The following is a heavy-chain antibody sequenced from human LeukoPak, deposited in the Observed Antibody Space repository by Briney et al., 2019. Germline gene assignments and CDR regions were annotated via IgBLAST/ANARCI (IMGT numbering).Heavy chain of an antibody. D-gene: IGHD2-8*01. V-gene: IGHV4-59*08. CDR1: GGSISSYY. CDR2: IYYSGST. J-gene: IGHJ5*02. Sequence: SETLSLTCTVSGGSISSYYWSWIRQPPGKGLEWIGYIYYSGSTNYNPSLKSRVTISVDTSKNQFSLKLSSVTAADTAVYYCARSGNIVPPGWFDPWGQGTLVTVSS. CDR3: ARSGNIVPPGWFDP.